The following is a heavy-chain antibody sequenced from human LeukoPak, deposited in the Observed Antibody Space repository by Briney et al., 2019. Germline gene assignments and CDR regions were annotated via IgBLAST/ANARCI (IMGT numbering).Heavy chain of an antibody. CDR2: INPSGGST. J-gene: IGHJ4*02. CDR1: GYTFTSYY. V-gene: IGHV1-46*01. Sequence: GASVKVSCKASGYTFTSYYMHWVRQAPGQGLEWMGIINPSGGSTSYAQKFQGRVTMTRDTSTSTVYMELSSLRSEDTAVYYCARGSHYEDSSGFISDYWGQGTLVTVSS. D-gene: IGHD3-22*01. CDR3: ARGSHYEDSSGFISDY.